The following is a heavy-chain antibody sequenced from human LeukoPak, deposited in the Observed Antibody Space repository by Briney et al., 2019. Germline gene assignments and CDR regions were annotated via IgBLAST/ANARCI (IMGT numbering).Heavy chain of an antibody. D-gene: IGHD4-17*01. CDR1: GGSISSYY. CDR3: ARTFPTVTGYFDY. V-gene: IGHV4-59*08. J-gene: IGHJ4*02. Sequence: PSETLSLTCTVSGGSISSYYWSWIRQSPGKGLEWIGYIYHRGSTNYNPSLKSRVNISVDTSKNQFSLNLNSVTAADTAVYYCARTFPTVTGYFDYWGQGTLVTVSS. CDR2: IYHRGST.